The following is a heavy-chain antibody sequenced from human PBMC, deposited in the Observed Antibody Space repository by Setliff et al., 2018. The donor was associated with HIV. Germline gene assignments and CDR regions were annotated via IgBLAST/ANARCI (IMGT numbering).Heavy chain of an antibody. CDR3: ASAGAWQRNALDI. CDR2: INPTGSST. D-gene: IGHD5-12*01. Sequence: GASVKVSCKPSGYSFTNHYMHWVRQAPGQGLEWMGVINPTGSSTRNTQKFQGRVAMTRDTSTSTVYMELSSLRSEDTAVYYCASAGAWQRNALDIWGQGTMVTVSS. CDR1: GYSFTNHY. V-gene: IGHV1-46*01. J-gene: IGHJ3*02.